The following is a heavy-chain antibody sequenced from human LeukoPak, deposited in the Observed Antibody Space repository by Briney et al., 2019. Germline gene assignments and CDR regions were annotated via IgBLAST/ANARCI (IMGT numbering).Heavy chain of an antibody. D-gene: IGHD2-8*01. J-gene: IGHJ6*04. CDR3: AREAAALYEPQFGYGMDV. CDR1: GFTFSSYE. CDR2: ISSSGSTI. Sequence: GGSLRLSCAASGFTFSSYEMNWVRRAPGKGLEWVSYISSSGSTIYYADSVKGRFTISRDNSKNTLYLQMNSLRAEDTAVYYCAREAAALYEPQFGYGMDVWGKGTTVTVSS. V-gene: IGHV3-48*03.